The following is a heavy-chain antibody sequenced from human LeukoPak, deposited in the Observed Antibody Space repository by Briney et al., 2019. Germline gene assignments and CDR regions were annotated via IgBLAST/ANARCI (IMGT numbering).Heavy chain of an antibody. CDR2: INPNSGGT. CDR3: ARGPLPTLRYFDWLPPYYFDY. V-gene: IGHV1-2*02. Sequence: ASVKVSCKAYGYTFNIYGITWVRQAPGQGLEWMGWINPNSGGTNYAQKFQGRVTMTRDTSISTAYMELSRLRSDDTAVYYCARGPLPTLRYFDWLPPYYFDYWGQGTLVTVSS. J-gene: IGHJ4*02. CDR1: GYTFNIYG. D-gene: IGHD3-9*01.